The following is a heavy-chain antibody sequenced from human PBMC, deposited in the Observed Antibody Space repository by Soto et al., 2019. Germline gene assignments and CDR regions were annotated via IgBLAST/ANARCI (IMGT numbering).Heavy chain of an antibody. CDR2: IYYSGST. D-gene: IGHD4-17*01. CDR1: GGSISTGGYY. V-gene: IGHV4-31*03. CDR3: ARGMSVTLFDN. Sequence: QVQLQESGPGLVKPSQTLSLTCTVSGGSISTGGYYWTWIRQHPGKGLEWIGYIYYSGSTYYNPCLKSRVTISVHTSKNQFSLKLSSVTAADTAVYYCARGMSVTLFDNWGQGTLVTVSS. J-gene: IGHJ4*02.